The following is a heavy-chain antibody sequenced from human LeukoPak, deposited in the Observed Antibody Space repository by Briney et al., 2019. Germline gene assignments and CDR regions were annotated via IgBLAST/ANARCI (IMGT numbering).Heavy chain of an antibody. Sequence: SETLSLTCSVSGGSMSDSITWGWVRQPPGKGLEWLANIHDDGRTAPNPSLRSRLTISQDRSKNQFSLKVSSVTAADTAFNYCAKVLTAAGLDLWGQGILVTVSS. CDR3: AKVLTAAGLDL. CDR2: IHDDGRT. D-gene: IGHD6-25*01. J-gene: IGHJ5*02. V-gene: IGHV4/OR15-8*01. CDR1: GGSMSDSIT.